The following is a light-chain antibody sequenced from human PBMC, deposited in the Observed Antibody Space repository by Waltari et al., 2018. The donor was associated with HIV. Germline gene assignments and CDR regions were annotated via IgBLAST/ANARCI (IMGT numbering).Light chain of an antibody. J-gene: IGLJ3*02. CDR1: DVNDSAY. V-gene: IGLV2-14*01. CDR3: TSYVSSSTPV. Sequence: QSALTQPASVSGSPGQSITISCDVNDSAYVSWYQHHPGKAPKVIIYDVRNRPSGLSNRFSGSKSGNTATLTISGLQPEDEAVYFCTSYVSSSTPVFGRGTKVTVL. CDR2: DVR.